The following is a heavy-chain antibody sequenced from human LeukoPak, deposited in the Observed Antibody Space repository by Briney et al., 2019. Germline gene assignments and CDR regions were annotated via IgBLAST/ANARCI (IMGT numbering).Heavy chain of an antibody. Sequence: GASVKVSCKASGYTFTSYDINWVRQATGQGLEWMGWMNPNSGNTGYAQKFQGRVTMTRNTSISTAYMELSSLRSEDTAVYHCARGRMVRGVIIWRNWFDPWGQGNLVTVYS. V-gene: IGHV1-8*01. CDR2: MNPNSGNT. D-gene: IGHD3-10*01. CDR1: GYTFTSYD. CDR3: ARGRMVRGVIIWRNWFDP. J-gene: IGHJ5*02.